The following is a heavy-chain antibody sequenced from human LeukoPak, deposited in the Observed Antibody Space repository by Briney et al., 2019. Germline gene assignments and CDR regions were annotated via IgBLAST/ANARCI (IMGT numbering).Heavy chain of an antibody. CDR3: TRGSSGWVPNFDY. D-gene: IGHD6-19*01. CDR2: IRSKAYGGTT. V-gene: IGHV3-49*03. J-gene: IGHJ4*02. CDR1: GFTFGDYA. Sequence: PGGSLRLSCTASGFTFGDYAMRWFRQAPGKGLEWVGFIRSKAYGGTTEYAASVKGRFTISRDDSKSIAYLQMNSLKTEDTAVYYCTRGSSGWVPNFDYWGQGTLVTVSS.